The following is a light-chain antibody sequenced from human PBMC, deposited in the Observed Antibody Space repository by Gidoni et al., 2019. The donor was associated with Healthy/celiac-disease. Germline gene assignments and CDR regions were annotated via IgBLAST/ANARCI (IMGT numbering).Light chain of an antibody. CDR3: AAWDDSLSGRV. CDR2: RNN. Sequence: QSVLTQPPSASGTPGPRVTISCSGSTSNIGSNYVYWYQQLPGTAPKRLIYRNNQRPSGVPDRFSGSKSGTSASLAISGLRSEDEADYYCAAWDDSLSGRVFGGGTKLTV. J-gene: IGLJ3*02. V-gene: IGLV1-47*01. CDR1: TSNIGSNY.